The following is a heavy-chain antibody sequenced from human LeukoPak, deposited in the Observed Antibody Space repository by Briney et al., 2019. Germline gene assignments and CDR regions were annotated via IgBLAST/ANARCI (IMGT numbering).Heavy chain of an antibody. Sequence: GGCLRLSCTASGFTFSNYGMHWVRQAPGKGLEWVAFIRYYGSNKYYADSVQGRFTISRDNSKNTLYLQVNSLRAEDTAVYYCARDCSGSYLCDYWGQGTLVTVSS. CDR1: GFTFSNYG. CDR3: ARDCSGSYLCDY. V-gene: IGHV3-30*02. CDR2: IRYYGSNK. D-gene: IGHD1-26*01. J-gene: IGHJ4*02.